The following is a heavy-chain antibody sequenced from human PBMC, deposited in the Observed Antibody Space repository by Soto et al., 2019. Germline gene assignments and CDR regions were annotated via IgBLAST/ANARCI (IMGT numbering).Heavy chain of an antibody. CDR2: ISYDGSNK. V-gene: IGHV3-30-3*01. D-gene: IGHD5-12*01. J-gene: IGHJ6*02. Sequence: GGSLRLSCAASGFTFSSYAMHWVRQAPGKGLEWVAVISYDGSNKYYADSVKGRFTISRDNSKNTLYLQMNSLRAEDTAVYYCARDGWLRFPLHGMDVWGQGTTVTVSS. CDR1: GFTFSSYA. CDR3: ARDGWLRFPLHGMDV.